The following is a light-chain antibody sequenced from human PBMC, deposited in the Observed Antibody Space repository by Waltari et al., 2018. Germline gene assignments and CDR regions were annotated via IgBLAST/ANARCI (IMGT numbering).Light chain of an antibody. CDR2: QDI. CDR1: ILGNKY. J-gene: IGLJ3*02. V-gene: IGLV3-1*01. CDR3: QALGSNRWV. Sequence: SDELTQPPSVSVSPGQTASITCSGDILGNKYASWYQQKPGQSPLLVIYQDINRPSGIPERFSGSKSANTATLTISGTQAMDDADYYCQALGSNRWVFGGGNKLTVL.